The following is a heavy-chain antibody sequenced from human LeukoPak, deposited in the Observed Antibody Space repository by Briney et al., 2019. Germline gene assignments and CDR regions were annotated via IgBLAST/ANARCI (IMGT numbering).Heavy chain of an antibody. CDR1: GFTFSSYA. V-gene: IGHV3-30*04. Sequence: GGSLRLSCAASGFTFSSYAMHWVRQAPGKGLEWVAVISFIGNHIYYAESVKGRFTISRDNSKNTLYLQMNSLRIDDIGVYYCARDSYSGSFWGPFDYWGQGTLVTVSS. CDR2: ISFIGNHI. J-gene: IGHJ4*02. CDR3: ARDSYSGSFWGPFDY. D-gene: IGHD1-26*01.